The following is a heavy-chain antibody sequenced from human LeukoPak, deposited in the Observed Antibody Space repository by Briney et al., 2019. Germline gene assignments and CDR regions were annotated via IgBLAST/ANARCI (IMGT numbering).Heavy chain of an antibody. Sequence: GGSLRLSCAASGFTFSNAWMNWVRQAPGKGLEWVSSISSSSSYIYYADSVKGRFTISRDNAKNSLYLQMNSLRAEDTAVYYCARDIRYYYDSSGSPGYWGQGTLVTVSS. CDR2: ISSSSSYI. J-gene: IGHJ4*02. D-gene: IGHD3-22*01. V-gene: IGHV3-21*01. CDR3: ARDIRYYYDSSGSPGY. CDR1: GFTFSNAW.